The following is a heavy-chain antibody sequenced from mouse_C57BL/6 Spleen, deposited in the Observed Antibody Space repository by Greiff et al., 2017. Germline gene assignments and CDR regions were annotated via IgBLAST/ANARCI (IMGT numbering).Heavy chain of an antibody. CDR1: GYTFTSYW. Sequence: QVQLQQPGAELVKPGASVKLSCKASGYTFTSYWMHWVKQRPGQGLEWIGMIHPNSGSTNYNEKFKSKATLTADKSSSTAYMQLSSLTSEDSAVYFCARDTTVVATRYFDVWGTGTTVTVSS. J-gene: IGHJ1*03. CDR2: IHPNSGST. V-gene: IGHV1-64*01. CDR3: ARDTTVVATRYFDV. D-gene: IGHD1-1*01.